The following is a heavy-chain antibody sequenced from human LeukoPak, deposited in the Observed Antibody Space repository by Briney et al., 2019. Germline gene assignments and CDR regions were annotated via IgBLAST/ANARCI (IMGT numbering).Heavy chain of an antibody. Sequence: GGSLRLSCAASGFTFSSYAMSWVRQAPGKGLEWVSAISGSGGSTYYADSVKGRFTISRDNSKNTPYLQMNSLRAEDTAVYYCAKDLGYSGYDLTGYWGQGTLVTVSS. CDR2: ISGSGGST. CDR1: GFTFSSYA. V-gene: IGHV3-23*01. J-gene: IGHJ4*02. CDR3: AKDLGYSGYDLTGY. D-gene: IGHD5-12*01.